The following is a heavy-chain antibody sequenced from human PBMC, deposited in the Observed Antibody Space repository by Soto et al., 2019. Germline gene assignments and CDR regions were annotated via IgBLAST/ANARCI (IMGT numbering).Heavy chain of an antibody. J-gene: IGHJ3*02. Sequence: SETLSLTCAVSGDSISRSYWWSWVRQLPGKGLEWIGEIYHSGSTIYNPSLQSRVTLSVDKSKNEFSLKMSSVTDADTAVYYCTIKFGQLLADAFDIWGQGTMVT. V-gene: IGHV4-4*02. D-gene: IGHD3-10*01. CDR3: TIKFGQLLADAFDI. CDR2: IYHSGST. CDR1: GDSISRSYW.